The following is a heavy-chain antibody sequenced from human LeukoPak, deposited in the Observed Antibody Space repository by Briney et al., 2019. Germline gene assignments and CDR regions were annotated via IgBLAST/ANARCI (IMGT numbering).Heavy chain of an antibody. J-gene: IGHJ1*01. CDR3: AREGDSRWGELSP. D-gene: IGHD3-16*02. CDR2: IWFDGSEQ. V-gene: IGHV3-33*01. CDR1: GFTFSTYA. Sequence: GSLRLSCAASGFTFSTYAIHWVRQAPGKGLEWVAVIWFDGSEQYYADSVKGRFIISRDNSKSTANLQLNSLRAEDTAVYYCAREGDSRWGELSPWGQGTLVTVSS.